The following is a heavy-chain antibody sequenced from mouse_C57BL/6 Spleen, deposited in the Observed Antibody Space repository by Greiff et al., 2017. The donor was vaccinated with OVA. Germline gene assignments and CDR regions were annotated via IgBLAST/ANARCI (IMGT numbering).Heavy chain of an antibody. D-gene: IGHD1-1*01. V-gene: IGHV1-52*01. CDR1: GYTFTSYW. CDR2: IDPSDSET. Sequence: VQLQQPGAELVRPGSSVKLSCKASGYTFTSYWMHWVKQRPIQGLEWIGNIDPSDSETHYNQKFKDKATLTVDKSSSTAYMQLSSLTSEESAVYYCAREFYYGSSWDYWGQGTTLTVSS. CDR3: AREFYYGSSWDY. J-gene: IGHJ2*01.